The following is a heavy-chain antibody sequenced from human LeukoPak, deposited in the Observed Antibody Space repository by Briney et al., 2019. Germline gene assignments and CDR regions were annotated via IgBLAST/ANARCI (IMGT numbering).Heavy chain of an antibody. J-gene: IGHJ6*03. CDR2: ISATGDST. CDR3: ARYNDYIWGSYRYPYYMDV. D-gene: IGHD3-16*02. CDR1: GFRFDNYA. Sequence: PGGSLRLSCAVSGFRFDNYAMSWVRQAPGKGLDWVSTISATGDSTYYADSVKGRFTVSRDNSKNTVYLQLNSLSAEDTAVYYCARYNDYIWGSYRYPYYMDVWGKGTTVTVSS. V-gene: IGHV3-23*01.